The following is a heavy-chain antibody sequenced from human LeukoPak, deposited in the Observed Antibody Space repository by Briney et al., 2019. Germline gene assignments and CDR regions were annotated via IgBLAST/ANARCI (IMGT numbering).Heavy chain of an antibody. CDR2: LYGSGST. V-gene: IGHV4-59*01. D-gene: IGHD6-13*01. Sequence: SETPSLTCTVSGGSIGSYYWSWIRQPPGKGLEWMGYLYGSGSTIYNPSLKSRVTISVDTSKKQFSLKLNSVTAADTAVYYCAGGSSSWPYNWFDPWGQGILVTVSS. CDR3: AGGSSSWPYNWFDP. J-gene: IGHJ5*02. CDR1: GGSIGSYY.